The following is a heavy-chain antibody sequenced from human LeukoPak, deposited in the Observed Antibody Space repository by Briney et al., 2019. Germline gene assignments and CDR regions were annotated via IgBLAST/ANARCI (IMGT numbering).Heavy chain of an antibody. Sequence: GGSLRLSCAASGFTFDDYAMHWVRQAPGKGLEWVSGISWNSGSIGYADSVKGRFTISRDNAKNSLYLQMNSLRAEDTALYYCAKDVSAYYDILTGYSTFDHWGQGTLVTVSS. CDR2: ISWNSGSI. CDR3: AKDVSAYYDILTGYSTFDH. CDR1: GFTFDDYA. J-gene: IGHJ4*02. V-gene: IGHV3-9*01. D-gene: IGHD3-9*01.